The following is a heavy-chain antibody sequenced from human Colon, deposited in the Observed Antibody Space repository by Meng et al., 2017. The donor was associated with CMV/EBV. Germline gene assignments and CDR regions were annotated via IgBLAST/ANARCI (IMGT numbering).Heavy chain of an antibody. CDR2: TNHVGRT. Sequence: SETLSLTCEVSGTSLSGYYWTWIRQSPGTGLEWIGDTNHVGRTNYHPSLKGRVTISVDTSKNRFSLTLASVTAADAAVYYCSRGGGYGYWGQGTLVTVSS. J-gene: IGHJ4*02. V-gene: IGHV4-34*01. CDR3: SRGGGYGY. CDR1: GTSLSGYY. D-gene: IGHD5-12*01.